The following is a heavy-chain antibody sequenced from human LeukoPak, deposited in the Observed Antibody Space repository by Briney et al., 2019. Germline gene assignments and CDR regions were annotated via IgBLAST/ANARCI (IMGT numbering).Heavy chain of an antibody. J-gene: IGHJ5*02. CDR3: ARVAAAGFAYDKFDP. D-gene: IGHD6-13*01. V-gene: IGHV1-46*01. Sequence: ASVKVSCKASGYTFTSYYMHWVRQAPGQGLEWMGIINPSGASTNYAQKFQGRVKMTRDTSTNTVYMELGSLRSEDTAVYYCARVAAAGFAYDKFDPWGQGTLVTVSS. CDR2: INPSGAST. CDR1: GYTFTSYY.